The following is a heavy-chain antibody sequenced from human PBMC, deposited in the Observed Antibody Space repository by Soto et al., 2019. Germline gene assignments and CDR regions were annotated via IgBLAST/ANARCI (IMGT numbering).Heavy chain of an antibody. CDR1: GFIFRSYG. CDR2: ISDSGSRT. J-gene: IGHJ5*02. V-gene: IGHV3-23*01. Sequence: PGGSLRLSCAASGFIFRSYGMTWVRQAPGKGLEWVSVISDSGSRTYYADFVEGRFTISRDNSKNTLYLQMNSLRAEDTAVYYCAKDSYSSGQNWFDPWGQGTLVTVSS. D-gene: IGHD6-19*01. CDR3: AKDSYSSGQNWFDP.